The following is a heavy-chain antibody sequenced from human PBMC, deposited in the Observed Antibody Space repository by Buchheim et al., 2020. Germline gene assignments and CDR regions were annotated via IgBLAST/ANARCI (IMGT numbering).Heavy chain of an antibody. CDR3: AKDLATYYYGSGPDY. V-gene: IGHV3-30*18. J-gene: IGHJ4*02. D-gene: IGHD3-10*01. CDR1: GFTFSSYG. Sequence: QVQLVESGGGVVQPGRSLRLSCAASGFTFSSYGMHWVRQAPGKGLEWVAVISYDGSNKYYADSVKGRFTISRDNSKNTRYLQMNSLRAEDTAVYYCAKDLATYYYGSGPDYWGQGTL. CDR2: ISYDGSNK.